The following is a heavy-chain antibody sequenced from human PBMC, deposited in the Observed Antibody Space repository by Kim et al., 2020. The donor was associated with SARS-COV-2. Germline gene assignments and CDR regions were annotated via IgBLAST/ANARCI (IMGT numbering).Heavy chain of an antibody. D-gene: IGHD6-19*01. J-gene: IGHJ4*02. Sequence: NFQGRVTMTRNTSTGTAYMELSSLRSEDTAVYYCARANPRVAEIEPYYFDSWGQGTLVTVSS. V-gene: IGHV1-8*01. CDR3: ARANPRVAEIEPYYFDS.